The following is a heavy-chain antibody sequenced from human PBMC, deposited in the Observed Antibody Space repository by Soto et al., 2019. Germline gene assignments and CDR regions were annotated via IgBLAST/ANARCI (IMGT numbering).Heavy chain of an antibody. CDR2: ISGSGGST. J-gene: IGHJ4*02. CDR1: GFTFSSYA. D-gene: IGHD4-17*01. V-gene: IGHV3-23*01. CDR3: AKDRDYGDYANDFDY. Sequence: EVQLLESGGGLVQPGGSLRLSCAASGFTFSSYAMSWVRQAPGKGLEWVSAISGSGGSTYYADSVKGRFTISRDNSKNTLYLQMTSLRAEDTAVYYCAKDRDYGDYANDFDYWGQGTLVTVSS.